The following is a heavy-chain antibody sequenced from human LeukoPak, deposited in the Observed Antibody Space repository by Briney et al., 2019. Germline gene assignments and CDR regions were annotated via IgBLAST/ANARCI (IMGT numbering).Heavy chain of an antibody. J-gene: IGHJ5*02. Sequence: PGGSLRLSCAASGFTFSSYSMNWVRQAPGKGLEWVSSISSSSSYIYYADSVKGRFTISRDNAKNSLYLQMNSLRAEDTAVYYCARDLSVAVAGFPWGQGTLVTVSS. CDR2: ISSSSSYI. V-gene: IGHV3-21*01. CDR1: GFTFSSYS. D-gene: IGHD6-19*01. CDR3: ARDLSVAVAGFP.